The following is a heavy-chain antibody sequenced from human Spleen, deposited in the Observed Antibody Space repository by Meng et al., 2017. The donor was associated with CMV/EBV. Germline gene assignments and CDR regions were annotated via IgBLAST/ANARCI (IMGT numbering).Heavy chain of an antibody. CDR1: GYTFTGYY. Sequence: SVKVSCKASGYTFTGYYMHWVRQAPGQGLEWMGGIIPILGIANYAQKFQGRVTITADKSTSTAYMELSSLRSEDTAVYYCARCPHFRQLGYYYGMDVWGQGTTVTVSS. CDR3: ARCPHFRQLGYYYGMDV. V-gene: IGHV1-69*10. CDR2: IIPILGIA. D-gene: IGHD1-1*01. J-gene: IGHJ6*02.